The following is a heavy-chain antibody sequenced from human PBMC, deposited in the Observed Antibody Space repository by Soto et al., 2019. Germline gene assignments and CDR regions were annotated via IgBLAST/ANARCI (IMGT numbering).Heavy chain of an antibody. Sequence: PGGSLRLSCAASGFTLSNYAMHWVRQAPGKGLEWVAVISYDGSNKYYADSVKGRFTISRDNSKNTLFLQMNSLRAEDTAVYYCARDYVGSAKYDASDIWGQGTLVTVSS. CDR3: ARDYVGSAKYDASDI. D-gene: IGHD3-16*01. J-gene: IGHJ3*02. CDR1: GFTLSNYA. V-gene: IGHV3-30-3*01. CDR2: ISYDGSNK.